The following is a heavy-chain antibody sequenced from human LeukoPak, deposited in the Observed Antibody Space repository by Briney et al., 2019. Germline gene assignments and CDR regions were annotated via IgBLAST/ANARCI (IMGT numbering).Heavy chain of an antibody. J-gene: IGHJ3*02. D-gene: IGHD3-3*02. CDR3: ARVPSRLGRIFGVVTHDAFDI. CDR1: GYTFTSYD. CDR2: MNPNSGNT. V-gene: IGHV1-8*03. Sequence: ASVKVSCKASGYTFTSYDINWVRQATGQGLEWMGWMNPNSGNTGYAQKFQGRVTITRNTSISTAYMELSSLRSEDTAVYYCARVPSRLGRIFGVVTHDAFDIWGQGTMVTVSS.